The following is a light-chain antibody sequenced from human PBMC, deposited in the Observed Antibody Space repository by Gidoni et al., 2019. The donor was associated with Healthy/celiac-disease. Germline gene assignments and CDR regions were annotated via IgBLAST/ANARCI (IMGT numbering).Light chain of an antibody. Sequence: SEELTQPPSVSVPPGQTARVTCSGDALPKQYAYWYQQKPGQAPVLVIYKDSERPSGIPERFSGSSSGTTVTLTISGVQAEDEADYYCQSADSSGTYYVFGTGTKVTVL. CDR1: ALPKQY. V-gene: IGLV3-25*03. CDR2: KDS. CDR3: QSADSSGTYYV. J-gene: IGLJ1*01.